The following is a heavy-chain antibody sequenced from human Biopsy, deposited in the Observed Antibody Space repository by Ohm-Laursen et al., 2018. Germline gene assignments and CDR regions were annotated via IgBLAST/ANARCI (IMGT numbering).Heavy chain of an antibody. Sequence: SLRLSCAASGFTFGRFAMSWVRQAPGKGLEWVSGISCSGESIYYADSVKGRFSNSRDNSKNILSLQMNSLRVEDTAVYYCARGPSGVATIGRGQGTLVTVSS. CDR3: ARGPSGVATIG. V-gene: IGHV3-23*01. D-gene: IGHD5-24*01. CDR2: ISCSGESI. CDR1: GFTFGRFA. J-gene: IGHJ4*02.